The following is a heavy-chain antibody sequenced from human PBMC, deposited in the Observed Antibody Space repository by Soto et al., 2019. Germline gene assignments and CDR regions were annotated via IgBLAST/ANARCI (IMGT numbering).Heavy chain of an antibody. J-gene: IGHJ4*02. CDR1: GFKFSAYA. CDR3: AKSPQRVFAYFDI. Sequence: QLLESGGALIQPGGSLRVSCVASGFKFSAYAMTWLRQSPGQELQWVSSISTSGNTTFYADSVKGRFTISRDNSRNTLYLPMRSLRAEDTARYFCAKSPQRVFAYFDIWGQGSLVTVSS. V-gene: IGHV3-23*01. CDR2: ISTSGNTT. D-gene: IGHD3-3*01.